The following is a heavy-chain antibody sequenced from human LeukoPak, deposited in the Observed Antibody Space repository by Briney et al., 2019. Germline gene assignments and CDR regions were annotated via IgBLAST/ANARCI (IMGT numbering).Heavy chain of an antibody. D-gene: IGHD5-18*01. CDR1: GFTFSSYG. CDR3: AKSEIQLWSELDY. CDR2: ISYDGSNK. J-gene: IGHJ4*02. Sequence: GSLRLSCAVSGFTFSSYGMHWVRQAPGKGLEWVAVISYDGSNKYYADSVKGRFTISRDNSKNTLYLQMNSLRAEDTAVYYCAKSEIQLWSELDYWGQGTLVTVSS. V-gene: IGHV3-30*18.